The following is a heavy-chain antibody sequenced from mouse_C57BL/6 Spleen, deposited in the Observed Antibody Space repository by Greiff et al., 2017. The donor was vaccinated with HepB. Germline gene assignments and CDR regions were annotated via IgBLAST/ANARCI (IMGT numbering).Heavy chain of an antibody. V-gene: IGHV5-6*01. D-gene: IGHD1-1*01. CDR2: ISSGGSYT. CDR3: ARQESYYYGSSYYFDY. Sequence: EVMLVESGGDLVKPGGSLKLSCAASGFTFSSYGMSWVRQTPDKRLEWVATISSGGSYTYYPDSVKGRFTISRDNAKNTLYLQMSSLKSEDTAMYYCARQESYYYGSSYYFDYWGQGTTLTVSS. J-gene: IGHJ2*01. CDR1: GFTFSSYG.